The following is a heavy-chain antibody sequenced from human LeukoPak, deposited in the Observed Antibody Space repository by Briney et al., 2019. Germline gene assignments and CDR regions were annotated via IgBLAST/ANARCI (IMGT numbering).Heavy chain of an antibody. CDR1: GFTFSSYA. Sequence: RSLXLSCAASGFTFSSYAMHWVRQAPGKGLEWVAAISYDGSNTYSADSVKGRFTISRDKSKDTLYLQMNSLRAEDTAVYYCAKKGFFYGSCYFMYFFDHWGQGTLVTVSS. J-gene: IGHJ4*02. D-gene: IGHD3-10*01. CDR3: AKKGFFYGSCYFMYFFDH. V-gene: IGHV3-30-3*02. CDR2: ISYDGSNT.